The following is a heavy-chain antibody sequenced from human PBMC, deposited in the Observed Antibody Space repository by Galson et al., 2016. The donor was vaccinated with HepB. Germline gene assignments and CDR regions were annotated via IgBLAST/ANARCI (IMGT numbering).Heavy chain of an antibody. J-gene: IGHJ4*02. Sequence: SLRLSCAASGFTFSSYAMSWVRQAPGKGLEWVSAISGNSDSIYYADSVRGRFTISRDNSKNTLFLQINSLRAEDTAVFYCAKDVHYDFWSALHNYFEYWGQGTLVTVSS. D-gene: IGHD3-3*01. CDR2: ISGNSDSI. CDR3: AKDVHYDFWSALHNYFEY. V-gene: IGHV3-23*01. CDR1: GFTFSSYA.